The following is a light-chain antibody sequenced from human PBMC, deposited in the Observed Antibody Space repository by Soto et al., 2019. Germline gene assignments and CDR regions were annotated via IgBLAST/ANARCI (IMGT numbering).Light chain of an antibody. CDR1: QSISGW. J-gene: IGKJ2*01. V-gene: IGKV1-5*01. Sequence: DIQMTQSPSTLSASVGDRVTITCRASQSISGWLAWYQQKPGKAPNLLIYDGSNLQSGVPSRFSGSGSGTEFALTISSLQPDDSATYYCQQYNNYPGTFGQGTKLEIK. CDR2: DGS. CDR3: QQYNNYPGT.